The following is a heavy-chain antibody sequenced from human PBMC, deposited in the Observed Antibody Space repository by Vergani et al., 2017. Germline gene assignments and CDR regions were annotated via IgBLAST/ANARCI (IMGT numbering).Heavy chain of an antibody. D-gene: IGHD6-13*01. CDR2: IYHSGGA. CDR3: AGDTHSWQRADR. J-gene: IGHJ5*02. V-gene: IGHV4-39*07. Sequence: QVQLQESGPGLVKSSETLSLTCTVSGGSITSSSYYWGWIRQPPGKGLEWIGNIYHSGGAYYNPSLKGRVTISVDTSKNQFSLRLTSVTAADSAIYYCAGDTHSWQRADRWGQGLLVSVSS. CDR1: GGSITSSSYY.